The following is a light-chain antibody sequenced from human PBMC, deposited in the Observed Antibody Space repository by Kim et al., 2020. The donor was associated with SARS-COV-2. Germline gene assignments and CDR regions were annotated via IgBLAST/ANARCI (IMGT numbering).Light chain of an antibody. Sequence: CPGESATLSCRASHSVSSSYLAWYHQKPDQAPRLLIYGASSRATGIPDRFSGSVSGTDFTLTISRLEPEDFAVYYCQQYGSSLFTFGPGTKVDIK. V-gene: IGKV3-20*01. CDR3: QQYGSSLFT. J-gene: IGKJ3*01. CDR1: HSVSSSY. CDR2: GAS.